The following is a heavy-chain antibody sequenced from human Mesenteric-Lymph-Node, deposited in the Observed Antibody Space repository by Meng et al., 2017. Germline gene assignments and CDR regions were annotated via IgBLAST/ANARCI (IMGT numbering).Heavy chain of an antibody. Sequence: VPLQQWGPGLLNPSETLSLTCAVYGGSFSGYYWSWIRQPPGKGLEWIGEINHSGSTNYNPSLKSRVTISVDTSKNQFSLKLSSVTAADTAVYYCARVKITMIVRGPNWFDPWGQGTLVTVSS. J-gene: IGHJ5*02. D-gene: IGHD3-22*01. V-gene: IGHV4-34*01. CDR1: GGSFSGYY. CDR2: INHSGST. CDR3: ARVKITMIVRGPNWFDP.